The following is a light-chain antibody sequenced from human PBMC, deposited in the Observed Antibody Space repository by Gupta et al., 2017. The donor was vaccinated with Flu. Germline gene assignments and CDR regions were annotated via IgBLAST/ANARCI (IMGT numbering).Light chain of an antibody. CDR1: QSININ. V-gene: IGKV3-15*01. Sequence: EIVMTQSPATLSVSPGERATLSCRASQSININLAWYQQKPGQAPGLLIYDASTRATGIPARFSGSGSGTEFTLTISILQSEDLAVYYCHQYDDWPFSFGPGTKG. CDR2: DAS. J-gene: IGKJ3*01. CDR3: HQYDDWPFS.